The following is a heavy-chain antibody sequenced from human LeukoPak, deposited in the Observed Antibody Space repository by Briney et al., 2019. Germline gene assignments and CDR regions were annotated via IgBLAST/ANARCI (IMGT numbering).Heavy chain of an antibody. V-gene: IGHV5-51*01. D-gene: IGHD6-13*01. J-gene: IGHJ4*02. CDR3: ATQYRSSLDY. CDR1: GYSFTSYW. CDR2: IYPGDSDT. Sequence: GESLKISCKGSGYSFTSYWIDWVRQMPGKGLEWMGVIYPGDSDTRYSPSFQGQVTISADKSISTAYLQWSSLEASDTAMYYCATQYRSSLDYRGQGTLVTVSS.